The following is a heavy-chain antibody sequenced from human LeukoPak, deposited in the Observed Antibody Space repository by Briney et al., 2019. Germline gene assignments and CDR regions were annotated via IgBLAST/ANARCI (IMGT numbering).Heavy chain of an antibody. CDR2: ISAYNGNT. J-gene: IGHJ6*02. V-gene: IGHV1-18*01. D-gene: IGHD3-22*01. CDR1: GYTFKNHG. CDR3: AREERTDSSGYYLNYYYYGMDV. Sequence: ASVKVSCKASGYTFKNHGISWVRQAPGQGLEWMGWISAYNGNTNYAQKLQGRVTMTTDTSTSTAYMELRSLRSDDTAVYYCAREERTDSSGYYLNYYYYGMDVWGQGTTVTVSS.